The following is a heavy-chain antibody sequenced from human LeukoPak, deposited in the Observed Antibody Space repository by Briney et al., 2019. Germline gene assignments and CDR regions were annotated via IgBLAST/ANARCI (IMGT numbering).Heavy chain of an antibody. CDR1: GFTFSSYG. CDR3: ASSSGWFDY. Sequence: GGSLRLSCAASGFTFSSYGMHWVRQAPGKGLEWVAVISYDGSNKYYADSVKGRFTISRDNSKNTLYLQMNSLRAEDTAVYYCASSSGWFDYWGQGTLVTVSS. D-gene: IGHD6-19*01. V-gene: IGHV3-30*03. CDR2: ISYDGSNK. J-gene: IGHJ4*02.